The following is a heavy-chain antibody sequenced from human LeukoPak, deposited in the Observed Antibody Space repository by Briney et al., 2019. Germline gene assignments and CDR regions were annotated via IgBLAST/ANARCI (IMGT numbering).Heavy chain of an antibody. D-gene: IGHD4-11*01. CDR1: GFTFSDYY. J-gene: IGHJ3*02. V-gene: IGHV3-11*01. CDR3: AREPTNNDYSDYSNAFDI. Sequence: KPGGSLRLSCAASGFTFSDYYMSWIRQAPGKGLEWVSYISSSGSTIYYADSVKGRFTISRDNAKNSLYLQMNSLRAEDTAVYYCAREPTNNDYSDYSNAFDIWGQGTMVTVSS. CDR2: ISSSGSTI.